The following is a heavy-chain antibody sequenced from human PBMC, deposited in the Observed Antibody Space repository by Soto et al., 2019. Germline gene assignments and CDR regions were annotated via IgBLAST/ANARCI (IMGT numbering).Heavy chain of an antibody. CDR3: AKAGGYCSGGSCSIYYYYYMDV. J-gene: IGHJ6*03. D-gene: IGHD2-15*01. Sequence: QVQLVESGGGVVQPGRSLRLSCAASGFTFSSYGMHWVRQAPGKGLEWVAVISYDGSNKYYADSVKGRFTISRDNSKNTLYLQMNSLRAEDTAVYYCAKAGGYCSGGSCSIYYYYYMDVWGKGTTVTVSS. CDR2: ISYDGSNK. CDR1: GFTFSSYG. V-gene: IGHV3-30*18.